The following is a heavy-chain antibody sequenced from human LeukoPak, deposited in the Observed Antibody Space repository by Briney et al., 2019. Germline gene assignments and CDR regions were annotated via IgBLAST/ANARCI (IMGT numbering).Heavy chain of an antibody. V-gene: IGHV1-2*04. D-gene: IGHD1-1*01. CDR3: ARGYLELERLEALEYFDY. Sequence: ASMKVSCKASGYTFTGYYMHWVRQAPGQGLEWMGWINPNSGGTNYAQKFQGWVTMTRDTSISTAYMELSRLRSDDTAVYYCARGYLELERLEALEYFDYWGQGTLVTVSS. CDR2: INPNSGGT. J-gene: IGHJ4*02. CDR1: GYTFTGYY.